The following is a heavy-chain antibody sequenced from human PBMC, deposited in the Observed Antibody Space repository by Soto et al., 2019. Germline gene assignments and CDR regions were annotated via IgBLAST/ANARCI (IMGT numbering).Heavy chain of an antibody. CDR2: ISSSGDHT. CDR3: AKLLRPGLQFFDF. CDR1: GFTFSYSA. Sequence: GGSLRLSCAASGFTFSYSAMSCVRQVTGKGLDWVSAISSSGDHTFYADSVKGRFTISRDNSKNTLYLQVNSLRAEDTAVYYCAKLLRPGLQFFDFWGQGTLVTVSS. D-gene: IGHD4-4*01. J-gene: IGHJ4*02. V-gene: IGHV3-23*01.